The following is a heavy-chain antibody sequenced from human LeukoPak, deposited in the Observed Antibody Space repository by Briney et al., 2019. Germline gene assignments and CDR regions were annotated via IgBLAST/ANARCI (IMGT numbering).Heavy chain of an antibody. V-gene: IGHV4-61*02. J-gene: IGHJ3*02. D-gene: IGHD2-15*01. CDR3: ARERWWGNDAFDI. Sequence: SQTLSLTCTVSGGSISSGSYHWSWIRQPAGKGLEWIGRIYTSGSTNYNPSLKSRVTISVDTSKNQFSLKLSSVTAADTAVYYCARERWWGNDAFDIWGQGTMVTVSS. CDR1: GGSISSGSYH. CDR2: IYTSGST.